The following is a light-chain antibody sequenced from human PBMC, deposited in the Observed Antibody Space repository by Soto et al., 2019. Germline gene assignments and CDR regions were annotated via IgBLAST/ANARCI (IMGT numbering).Light chain of an antibody. CDR1: ETVATN. V-gene: IGKV3-15*01. Sequence: EVMLIQSPATLSMSPEERATLSCRASETVATNLAWYQQKPGQAPRLLISGASTRAAGISDRFRGGGSGTEFTLTITSLRSEDSGTYYCQQYFEWPPMTFGQGTKVEI. J-gene: IGKJ1*01. CDR3: QQYFEWPPMT. CDR2: GAS.